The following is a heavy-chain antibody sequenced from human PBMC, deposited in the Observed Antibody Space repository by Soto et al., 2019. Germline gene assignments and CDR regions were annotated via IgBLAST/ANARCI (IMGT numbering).Heavy chain of an antibody. D-gene: IGHD4-17*01. Sequence: QAQLVQSGAAVRKPGASVTVSCKASGYSFNAYFIHWVRQAPGQGFEWVGWINPNNGATNIARKFQGRVTMTRDTSISTAYMEVSRLRSDDTAVFYCARVLTSVTTGELDPWGQGTLVTVSS. V-gene: IGHV1-2*02. CDR2: INPNNGAT. CDR3: ARVLTSVTTGELDP. CDR1: GYSFNAYF. J-gene: IGHJ5*02.